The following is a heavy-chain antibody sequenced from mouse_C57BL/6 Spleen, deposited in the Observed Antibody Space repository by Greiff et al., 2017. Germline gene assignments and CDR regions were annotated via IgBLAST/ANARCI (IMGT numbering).Heavy chain of an antibody. D-gene: IGHD1-1*01. J-gene: IGHJ2*01. CDR1: GYSFTGYY. V-gene: IGHV1-42*01. CDR2: INPSTGGT. CDR3: ARRGGVGRGFFDY. Sequence: EVQLQESGPELVKPGASVKISCKASGYSFTGYYMNWVKQSPEKSLEWIGEINPSTGGTTYNQKFKAKATLTVDKSSSTAYMQLKSLTSEDSAVYYCARRGGVGRGFFDYWGQGTTVTVSS.